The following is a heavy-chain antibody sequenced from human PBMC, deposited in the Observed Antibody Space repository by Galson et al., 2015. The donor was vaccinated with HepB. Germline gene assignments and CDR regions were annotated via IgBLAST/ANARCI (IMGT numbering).Heavy chain of an antibody. D-gene: IGHD3-3*01. J-gene: IGHJ6*02. CDR3: VRDRVFGVVFYYYGMDV. CDR2: ISAYSGNT. Sequence: SCKASGYSFNSYGFSWVRQAPGQGLEWMGWISAYSGNTDYAQKLQGRVTMTTDTSTSTAYMELRSLRSDDTAVYYCVRDRVFGVVFYYYGMDVWGQGTTVTVSS. CDR1: GYSFNSYG. V-gene: IGHV1-18*01.